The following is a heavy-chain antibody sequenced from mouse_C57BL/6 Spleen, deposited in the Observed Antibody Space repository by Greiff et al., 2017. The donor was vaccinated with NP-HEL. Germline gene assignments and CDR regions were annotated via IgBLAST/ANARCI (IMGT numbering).Heavy chain of an antibody. Sequence: EVQGVESGGGLVKPGGSLKLSCAASGFTFSSYAMSWVRQTPEKRLEWVATISDGGSYTYYPDNVKGRFTISRDNAKNNLYLQMSHLKSEDTAMYYCARDGGYSNLFAYWGQGTLVTVSA. CDR1: GFTFSSYA. CDR3: ARDGGYSNLFAY. V-gene: IGHV5-4*01. CDR2: ISDGGSYT. J-gene: IGHJ3*01. D-gene: IGHD2-5*01.